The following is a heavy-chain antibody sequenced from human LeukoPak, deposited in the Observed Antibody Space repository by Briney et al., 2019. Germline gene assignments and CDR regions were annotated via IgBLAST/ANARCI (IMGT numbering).Heavy chain of an antibody. CDR1: GGSISTYY. J-gene: IGHJ4*02. CDR3: ARGQVFDY. CDR2: IFYSGST. V-gene: IGHV4-59*12. Sequence: PSETLSLTCTVSGGSISTYYWSWIRQPPGKGLEWIGYIFYSGSTNYNPSLKSRVTISMDTSKNQFSLKLNSVTAADTAVYYCARGQVFDYWGQGTLVTVSS.